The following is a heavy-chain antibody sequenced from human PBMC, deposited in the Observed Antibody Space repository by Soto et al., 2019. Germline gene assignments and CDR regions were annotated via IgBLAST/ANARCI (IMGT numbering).Heavy chain of an antibody. V-gene: IGHV1-18*01. Sequence: ASVKVSCTASGYTFTSYGISWVRQAPGQGLEWMGWISAYNGNTNYAQKLQGRVTMTTDTSTSTAYMELRSLRSDDTAVYYCAMYYYDSSGPVVDAFDIWGQGTMVTVSS. J-gene: IGHJ3*02. CDR2: ISAYNGNT. CDR1: GYTFTSYG. D-gene: IGHD3-22*01. CDR3: AMYYYDSSGPVVDAFDI.